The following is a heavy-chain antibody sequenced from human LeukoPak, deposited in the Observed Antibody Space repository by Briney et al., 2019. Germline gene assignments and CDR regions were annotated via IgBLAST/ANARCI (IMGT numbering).Heavy chain of an antibody. J-gene: IGHJ4*02. CDR2: IWYDGSKQ. V-gene: IGHV3-33*01. D-gene: IGHD2-2*01. Sequence: GGSLRLSCAASGFTFSSYGMHWVRQVPGKGLEWVAIIWYDGSKQYYADSVKGRFTISRDNSKNTLYVQMNSLRAEDTAVYYCARDLWSESRSSMTCSHFDYWGQGTQVTVSS. CDR1: GFTFSSYG. CDR3: ARDLWSESRSSMTCSHFDY.